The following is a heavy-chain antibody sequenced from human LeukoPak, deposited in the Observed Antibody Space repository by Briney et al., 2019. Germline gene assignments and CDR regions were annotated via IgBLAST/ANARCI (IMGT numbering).Heavy chain of an antibody. V-gene: IGHV1-69*13. J-gene: IGHJ3*02. D-gene: IGHD3-22*01. CDR2: IIPIFGTA. Sequence: ASVKLSCKASGGTFSSYAISWVRQAPGQGLEWMGDIIPIFGTAYYAQKFQGRVTITADESTSTAHMELSSLRSEDTAVYYCARPENPDSSGFDAFDIWGQGTMVTVSS. CDR3: ARPENPDSSGFDAFDI. CDR1: GGTFSSYA.